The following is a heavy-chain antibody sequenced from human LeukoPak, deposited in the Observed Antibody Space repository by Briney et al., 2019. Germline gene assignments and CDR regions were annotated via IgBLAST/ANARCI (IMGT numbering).Heavy chain of an antibody. Sequence: GASVKVSCTASGGTFSSYAISWVRQAPGQGLEWMGGIIPIFGTANYAQKFQGRVTITADESTSTAYMELSSLRSEDTAVYYCARAVLYSSSWPPIDYWGQGTLVTVSS. CDR1: GGTFSSYA. V-gene: IGHV1-69*01. CDR2: IIPIFGTA. D-gene: IGHD6-13*01. J-gene: IGHJ4*02. CDR3: ARAVLYSSSWPPIDY.